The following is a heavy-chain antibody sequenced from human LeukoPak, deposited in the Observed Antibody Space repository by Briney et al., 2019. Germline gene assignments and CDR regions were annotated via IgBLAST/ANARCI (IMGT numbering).Heavy chain of an antibody. Sequence: SETLSLTCAVYGGSFSGYYWSWIRQPPGKGLEWIGEINHSGSTNYNPSLKSRVTISVDTSKNRFSLKLSSVTAADTAVYYCARRIRRYYEQNWFDPWGQGTLVSVSS. CDR2: INHSGST. D-gene: IGHD3-22*01. CDR3: ARRIRRYYEQNWFDP. V-gene: IGHV4-34*01. CDR1: GGSFSGYY. J-gene: IGHJ5*02.